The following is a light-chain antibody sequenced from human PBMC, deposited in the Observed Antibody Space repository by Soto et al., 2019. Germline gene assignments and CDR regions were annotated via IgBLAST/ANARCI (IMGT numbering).Light chain of an antibody. CDR3: QQYVTSPWA. CDR2: GAS. V-gene: IGKV3-20*01. CDR1: QSVSNSF. Sequence: EIVLTQSPGTLSLSPGERATLSCRASQSVSNSFLAWYQQKPGQAPRLLIYGASNRATGIPDRFSGSGSGTDFTLTISRPEPEDFAVYYCQQYVTSPWAFGQGTKVEIE. J-gene: IGKJ1*01.